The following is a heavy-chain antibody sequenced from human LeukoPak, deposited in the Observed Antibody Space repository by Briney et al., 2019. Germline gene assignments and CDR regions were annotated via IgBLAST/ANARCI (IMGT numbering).Heavy chain of an antibody. Sequence: GGSLRLSCAASGFTFSSYSMNWVRQAPGKGLEWVSVIYSGGSTYYADSVKGRFTISRDNSKNTLYLQMNSLRAEDAAVYYCAGGVVPAALDYWGQGTLVTVSS. D-gene: IGHD2-2*01. V-gene: IGHV3-53*01. J-gene: IGHJ4*02. CDR3: AGGVVPAALDY. CDR2: IYSGGST. CDR1: GFTFSSYS.